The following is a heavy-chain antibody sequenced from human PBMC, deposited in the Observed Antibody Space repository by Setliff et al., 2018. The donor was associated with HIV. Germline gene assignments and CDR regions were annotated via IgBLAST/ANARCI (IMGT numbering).Heavy chain of an antibody. Sequence: SVKVSCKASGGTFSSYPISWVRQAPGQGLEWMGGIIPIFGTTHYAQKFQGRVTVTADESTSTAYMQLSSLRSDDTAVYYCARGRNYDSSGYGDYYYYMDVWGKGTRSPS. J-gene: IGHJ6*03. CDR2: IIPIFGTT. D-gene: IGHD3-22*01. V-gene: IGHV1-69*13. CDR3: ARGRNYDSSGYGDYYYYMDV. CDR1: GGTFSSYP.